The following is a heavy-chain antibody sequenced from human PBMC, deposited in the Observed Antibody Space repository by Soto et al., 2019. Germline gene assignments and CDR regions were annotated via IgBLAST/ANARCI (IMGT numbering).Heavy chain of an antibody. J-gene: IGHJ6*02. V-gene: IGHV1-3*01. D-gene: IGHD6-19*01. Sequence: ASVKVSCKASGYTFTSYAMHWVRQAPGQRLEWMGWINAGNGNTKYSQKFQGRVTITRDTSASTAYMELSSLRSEDTAVYYCASAQEQWLVHYYYYGMDVWGQGTTVTVSS. CDR3: ASAQEQWLVHYYYYGMDV. CDR1: GYTFTSYA. CDR2: INAGNGNT.